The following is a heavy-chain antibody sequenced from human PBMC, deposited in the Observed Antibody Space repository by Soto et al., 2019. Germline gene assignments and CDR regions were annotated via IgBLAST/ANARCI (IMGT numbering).Heavy chain of an antibody. CDR2: IYKSTTT. Sequence: SETLSLTCSVSGDSISTVDYFWAWIRQPPGQALEYIGYIYKSTTTYYKTSFESRVAISLDTSKSQFSLNVTSVTAADTAVYFCARGRYCLTGRCFPNWFDSWGQGTLVTVSS. CDR1: GDSISTVDYF. CDR3: ARGRYCLTGRCFPNWFDS. J-gene: IGHJ5*01. D-gene: IGHD2-15*01. V-gene: IGHV4-30-4*01.